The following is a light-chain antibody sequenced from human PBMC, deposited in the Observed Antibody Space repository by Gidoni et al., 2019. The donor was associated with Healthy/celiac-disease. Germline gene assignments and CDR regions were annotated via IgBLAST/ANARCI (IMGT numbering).Light chain of an antibody. J-gene: IGKJ1*01. CDR1: QGISSY. CDR2: AAS. V-gene: IGKV1-8*01. CDR3: QQYYSYPRT. Sequence: AIRMTQSPSPFSASTGDRVTITCRASQGISSYLAWYQQKPEKAPKLLIYAASTLQSGVPSRFSGSCAGTDFTLTISCLQSEDVATYCCQQYYSYPRTFGQGTKVEIK.